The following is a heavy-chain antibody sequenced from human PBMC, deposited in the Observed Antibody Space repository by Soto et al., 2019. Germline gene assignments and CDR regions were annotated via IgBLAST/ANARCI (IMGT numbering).Heavy chain of an antibody. CDR1: GGSFSGYY. D-gene: IGHD2-15*01. V-gene: IGHV4-34*01. CDR3: ARGLGYCSGGSCPSPLDY. CDR2: INHSGST. J-gene: IGHJ4*02. Sequence: PSETLSLTCAVYGGSFSGYYWSWIRQPPGKGLEWIGEINHSGSTNYNPSLKSRVTISVDTSKNQFSLKLSSVPAADTAVYYCARGLGYCSGGSCPSPLDYWGKGTLVTVSS.